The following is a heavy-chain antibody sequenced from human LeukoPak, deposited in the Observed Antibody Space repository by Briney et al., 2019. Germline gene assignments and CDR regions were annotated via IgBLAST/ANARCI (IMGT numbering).Heavy chain of an antibody. CDR2: ITSGGSGA. CDR3: ARVPVAAAGQGIDY. V-gene: IGHV3-74*01. J-gene: IGHJ4*02. Sequence: GGSLRLSCAASGFTFINYWMHWVRQAPGKGLVWVSRITSGGSGANYADSVKGRFTISRDNDENTLYLQMNSLRAEDTAVYYCARVPVAAAGQGIDYWGQGTLVTVSS. D-gene: IGHD6-13*01. CDR1: GFTFINYW.